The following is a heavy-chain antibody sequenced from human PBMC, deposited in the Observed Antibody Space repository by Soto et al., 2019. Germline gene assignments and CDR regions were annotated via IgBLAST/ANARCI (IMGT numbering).Heavy chain of an antibody. CDR3: ARSYSSSWYNWFDP. D-gene: IGHD6-13*01. V-gene: IGHV4-30-2*01. Sequence: LSLTCAVSGGSISSGGYSWSWIRQPPGKGLEWIGYIYHSGSTYYNPSLKSRVTISVDRSKNQFSLKLSSVTAADTAVYYCARSYSSSWYNWFDPWGQGTLVTVSS. CDR1: GGSISSGGYS. CDR2: IYHSGST. J-gene: IGHJ5*02.